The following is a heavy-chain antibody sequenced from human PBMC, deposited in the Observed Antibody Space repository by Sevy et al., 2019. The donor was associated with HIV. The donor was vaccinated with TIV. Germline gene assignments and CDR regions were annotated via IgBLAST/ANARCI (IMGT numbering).Heavy chain of an antibody. J-gene: IGHJ4*02. CDR1: GGSITSLY. Sequence: SEALSLTCTVSGGSITSLYWNWIRQPPGKGLEWIANIYYKGHINYNPSLKSRVTLSLDTSKNQFSLRLSSVTAADTAMYYCAGENAWGRGYSWGQGTLVTVSS. V-gene: IGHV4-59*08. CDR2: IYYKGHI. D-gene: IGHD1-26*01. CDR3: AGENAWGRGYS.